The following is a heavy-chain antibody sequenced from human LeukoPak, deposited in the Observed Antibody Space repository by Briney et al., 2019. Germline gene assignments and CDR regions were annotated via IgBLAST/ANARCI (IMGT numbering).Heavy chain of an antibody. D-gene: IGHD2-15*01. Sequence: GATVKVSCKASGYTFTGYYMHWVRQAPGQGLEWMGWINPNSGGTNYAQKFQGRVTMTRDTSISTAYMELSRLRSDDTAVYYCARDVASIYCSGGSCWSTSYYYYGMDVWGQGTTVTVSS. CDR3: ARDVASIYCSGGSCWSTSYYYYGMDV. V-gene: IGHV1-2*02. CDR1: GYTFTGYY. J-gene: IGHJ6*02. CDR2: INPNSGGT.